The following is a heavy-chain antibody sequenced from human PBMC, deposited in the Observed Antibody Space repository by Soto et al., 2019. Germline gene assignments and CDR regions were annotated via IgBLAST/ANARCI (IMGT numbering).Heavy chain of an antibody. CDR3: ARTNYDYVWVRYRFDY. D-gene: IGHD3-16*02. V-gene: IGHV4-30-4*01. CDR1: GGSITSGNYY. J-gene: IGHJ4*02. Sequence: QVQLQESGPGLVKPSQTLSLTCTVSGGSITSGNYYWSWIRQPPGKGLEWIGYISYSGTTYYKPSLRRRITISLDTSKNQFSLRLASVTAADTAVYYCARTNYDYVWVRYRFDYWGQGTLVTVSS. CDR2: ISYSGTT.